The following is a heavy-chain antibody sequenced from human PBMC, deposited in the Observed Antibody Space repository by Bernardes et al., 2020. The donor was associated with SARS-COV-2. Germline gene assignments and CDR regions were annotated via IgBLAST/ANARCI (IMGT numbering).Heavy chain of an antibody. CDR3: ARESDWNYVFDY. V-gene: IGHV3-33*01. Sequence: GGSLRLSCAASGFSFSSYGMHWVRQAPGKGLEWVATIWYDGSNERYADSVKGRFTISRDNAKNSLYLQMNSLRAEDTAVYFCARESDWNYVFDYWGQGTLVTVSS. D-gene: IGHD1-7*01. J-gene: IGHJ4*02. CDR1: GFSFSSYG. CDR2: IWYDGSNE.